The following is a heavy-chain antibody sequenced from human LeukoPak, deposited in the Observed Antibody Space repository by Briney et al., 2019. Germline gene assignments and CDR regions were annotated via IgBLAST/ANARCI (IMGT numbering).Heavy chain of an antibody. Sequence: GGSLRLSCAASGFTFSSYAMHWVRQAPGKGLEWVAVISYDGSNKYYADSVKGRFTISRDNSKNTLYLQMNSLRAEDTAVYYCAKDLYYYDSSLCLGSWGQGTLVTVSS. CDR2: ISYDGSNK. CDR3: AKDLYYYDSSLCLGS. D-gene: IGHD3-22*01. CDR1: GFTFSSYA. V-gene: IGHV3-30-3*01. J-gene: IGHJ5*02.